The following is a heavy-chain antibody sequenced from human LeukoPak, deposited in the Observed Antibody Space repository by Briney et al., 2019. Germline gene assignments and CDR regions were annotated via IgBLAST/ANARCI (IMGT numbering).Heavy chain of an antibody. Sequence: PGGSLRLSCTASGVAFSDYAIHRVRQAPGKGLEWVAATSYDGSNKYYADSVKGRFTISRDNSKNTLFLQMNSLRAEDTAVYYCTFHYYDSSGPDAFDIWGQGTMVTVSS. CDR2: TSYDGSNK. D-gene: IGHD3-22*01. CDR1: GVAFSDYA. V-gene: IGHV3-30*04. J-gene: IGHJ3*02. CDR3: TFHYYDSSGPDAFDI.